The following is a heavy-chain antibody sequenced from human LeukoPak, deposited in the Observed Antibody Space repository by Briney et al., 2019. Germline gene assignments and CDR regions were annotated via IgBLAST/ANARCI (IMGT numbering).Heavy chain of an antibody. J-gene: IGHJ4*02. D-gene: IGHD3-10*01. CDR3: ARPTGDYGSGSYYAPIPSYFDY. Sequence: GESLKFSCKGSGYSFTSYWIGWVRQMPGKGLEWMGISYPGDSDTRYSPSFQGQVTISADKSISTAYLQWSSLKASDTAMYYCARPTGDYGSGSYYAPIPSYFDYWGQGTLVTVSS. V-gene: IGHV5-51*01. CDR1: GYSFTSYW. CDR2: SYPGDSDT.